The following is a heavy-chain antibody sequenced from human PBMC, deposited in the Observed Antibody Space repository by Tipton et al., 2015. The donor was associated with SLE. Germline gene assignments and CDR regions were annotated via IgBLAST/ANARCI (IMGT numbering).Heavy chain of an antibody. CDR2: IYSNGST. D-gene: IGHD5-18*01. V-gene: IGHV4-61*09. CDR1: GGSISSGSYY. J-gene: IGHJ4*02. CDR3: ARVWEGDVDTAMGRYFDY. Sequence: TLSLTCTVSGGSISSGSYYWSWIRKPAGKGLEWIGHIYSNGSTHYNPSLKSRVTISVDTSKDQFSLKLSSVTAADTAVYHCARVWEGDVDTAMGRYFDYWGQGTLVTVSS.